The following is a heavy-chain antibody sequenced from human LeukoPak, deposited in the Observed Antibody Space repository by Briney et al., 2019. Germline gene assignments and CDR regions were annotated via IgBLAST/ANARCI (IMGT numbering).Heavy chain of an antibody. V-gene: IGHV3-23*01. Sequence: PGGSLRLSCAASGFTFSSYAMSWVRQAPGKGLEWVSAISGSGGSTYYADSVKGRFTISRDNSKNTLYLQMNSLRAEDTAVYYCAKVRGVALYYYYMDVWGKGTTVTVSS. CDR2: ISGSGGST. D-gene: IGHD3-10*01. CDR3: AKVRGVALYYYYMDV. CDR1: GFTFSSYA. J-gene: IGHJ6*03.